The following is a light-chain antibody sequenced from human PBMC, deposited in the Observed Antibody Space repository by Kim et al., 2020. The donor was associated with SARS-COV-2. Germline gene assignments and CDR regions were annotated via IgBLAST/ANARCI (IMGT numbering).Light chain of an antibody. CDR3: QTWGTGIQGV. CDR2: LNSDGSH. Sequence: QLVLTQSPSASASLGASVTLTCTLSSGHSSYAIAWHQQQPEKGPRFLMRLNSDGSHKKGDGIPDRFSGSSSGAARYLTISSLQSEDEADYYCQTWGTGIQGVFGGGTKLTVL. J-gene: IGLJ3*02. CDR1: SGHSSYA. V-gene: IGLV4-69*01.